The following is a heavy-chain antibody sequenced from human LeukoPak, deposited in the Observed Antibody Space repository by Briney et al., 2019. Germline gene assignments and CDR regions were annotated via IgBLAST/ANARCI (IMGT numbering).Heavy chain of an antibody. CDR2: ISYDGSNK. D-gene: IGHD5-24*01. V-gene: IGHV3-30*18. CDR3: AKNRDPQLERGSDY. Sequence: GGSLRLSCAASGFSFRNYGLHWVRQAPGKGLEWVALISYDGSNKYYEDSVKGRFTISRDNSKNTLDLQMNSLRAEDTAIYYCAKNRDPQLERGSDYWGQGTLVTVSS. CDR1: GFSFRNYG. J-gene: IGHJ4*02.